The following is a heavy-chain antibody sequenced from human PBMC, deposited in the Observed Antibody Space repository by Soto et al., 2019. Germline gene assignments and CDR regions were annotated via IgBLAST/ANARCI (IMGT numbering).Heavy chain of an antibody. Sequence: QVQLVQSGAEVKKPGSSVKVSCKASGGTFSSYAISWVRQAPGQGLEWMGGIIPIFGTANYAQKFQGRVTITADESTSTAYMELSSLRSEDTAVYYCARRARRGASPHTIFGVAGAAYYFDYWGQGTLVTVSS. J-gene: IGHJ4*02. CDR2: IIPIFGTA. V-gene: IGHV1-69*01. D-gene: IGHD3-3*01. CDR1: GGTFSSYA. CDR3: ARRARRGASPHTIFGVAGAAYYFDY.